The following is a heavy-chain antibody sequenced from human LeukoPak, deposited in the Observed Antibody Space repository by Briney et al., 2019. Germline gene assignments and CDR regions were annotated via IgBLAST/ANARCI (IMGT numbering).Heavy chain of an antibody. J-gene: IGHJ3*02. Sequence: SETLSLTCTVSSGSISSYYWSWIRQPPGKGLEWIGYIYDSGSTNYNPSLKSRVTISVDTSKNQFSLKLSSVTAADTAVYYCARLVVGDGYNPRDAFDIWGQGTMVTVSS. D-gene: IGHD5-24*01. V-gene: IGHV4-59*01. CDR1: SGSISSYY. CDR3: ARLVVGDGYNPRDAFDI. CDR2: IYDSGST.